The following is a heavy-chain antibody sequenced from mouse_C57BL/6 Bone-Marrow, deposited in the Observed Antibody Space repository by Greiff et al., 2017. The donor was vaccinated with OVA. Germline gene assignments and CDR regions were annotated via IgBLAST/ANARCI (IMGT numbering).Heavy chain of an antibody. Sequence: QVQLQQSGAELARPGASVKLSCKASGYTFTSYGISWVKQRTGQGLEWIGEIYPRCGNTYYNEKFKGKATLTADKSSSTAYMELRSLTSEDSAVYFCARCSNWYFDVWGTGTTVTVSS. J-gene: IGHJ1*03. CDR3: ARCSNWYFDV. CDR2: IYPRCGNT. V-gene: IGHV1-81*01. CDR1: GYTFTSYG. D-gene: IGHD6-1*01.